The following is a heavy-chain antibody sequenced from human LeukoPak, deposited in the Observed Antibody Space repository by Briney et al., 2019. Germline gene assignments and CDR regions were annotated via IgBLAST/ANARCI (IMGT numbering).Heavy chain of an antibody. J-gene: IGHJ4*02. D-gene: IGHD2-15*01. CDR3: AKDRGYYVDTGTFNF. CDR1: GLSFAAHA. V-gene: IGHV3-23*01. CDR2: VGGGGQRT. Sequence: GGSLRLSCAASGLSFAAHAMHWVRQAPGMGLEWVSGVGGGGQRTHYADSVKGRFTISRDNSKNTLYLQMNSLRAEDTAVYYCAKDRGYYVDTGTFNFWGQGTLVTVSS.